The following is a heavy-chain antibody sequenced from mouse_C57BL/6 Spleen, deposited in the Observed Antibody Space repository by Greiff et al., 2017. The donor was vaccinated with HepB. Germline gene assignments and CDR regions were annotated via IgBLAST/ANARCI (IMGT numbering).Heavy chain of an antibody. Sequence: EVQLVESGGGLVQPGGSLSLSCAASGFTFTDYYMSWVRQPPGKALEWLGFIRNKANGYTTEYSASVKGRFTISRDNSQSILYLQMNALRTEDSATYYWAKSASYDGYVYWYFDVWGTGTTVTVSS. CDR2: IRNKANGYTT. D-gene: IGHD2-3*01. CDR1: GFTFTDYY. V-gene: IGHV7-3*01. J-gene: IGHJ1*03. CDR3: AKSASYDGYVYWYFDV.